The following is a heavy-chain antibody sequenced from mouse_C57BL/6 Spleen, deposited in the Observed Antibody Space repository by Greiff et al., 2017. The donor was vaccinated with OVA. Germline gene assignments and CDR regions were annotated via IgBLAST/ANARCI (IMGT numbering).Heavy chain of an antibody. CDR2: ISSGGSYT. V-gene: IGHV5-6*01. CDR1: GFTFSSYG. Sequence: EVQVVESGGDLVKPGGSLKLSCAASGFTFSSYGMSWVRQTPDKRLEWVATISSGGSYTYYPDSVKGRFTISRDNAKNTLYLQMSSLKSEDTAMYYCARPLRRDYAMDYWGQGTSVTVSS. CDR3: ARPLRRDYAMDY. D-gene: IGHD2-12*01. J-gene: IGHJ4*01.